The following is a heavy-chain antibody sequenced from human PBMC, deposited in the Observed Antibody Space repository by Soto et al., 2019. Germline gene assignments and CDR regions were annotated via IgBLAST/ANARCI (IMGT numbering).Heavy chain of an antibody. CDR2: MNPNTGNS. V-gene: IGHV1-8*01. J-gene: IGHJ4*02. CDR3: AGRAETNGWNGFGADKYYFDF. D-gene: IGHD1-1*01. CDR1: GYTFTSYD. Sequence: ASVKVSCKASGYTFTSYDIYWVRQATGQGLEWMGWMNPNTGNSGYAQKFQGRVTMTSDTSISTAHMELSSLRSEDTAVYYCAGRAETNGWNGFGADKYYFDFWGQGTLVTVSS.